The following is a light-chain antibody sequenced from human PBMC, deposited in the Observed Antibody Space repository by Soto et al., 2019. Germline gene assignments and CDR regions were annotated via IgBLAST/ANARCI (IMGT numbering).Light chain of an antibody. CDR2: GAS. V-gene: IGKV3-15*01. CDR3: QQTYSTFPFT. J-gene: IGKJ2*01. Sequence: VMTRSPATLSVSPGERATLSCRASESITTNLAWYQQKPGQAPRLLIYGASTRAANIPTRFSGSGSGTEFTLTISRLQSEDFAVYYCQQTYSTFPFTFGQGTKLEIQ. CDR1: ESITTN.